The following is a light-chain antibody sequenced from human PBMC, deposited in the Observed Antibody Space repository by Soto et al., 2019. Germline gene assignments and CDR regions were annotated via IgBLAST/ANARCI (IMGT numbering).Light chain of an antibody. Sequence: DIQMTQSPSTLPASVGDRVTITCRASQSISTWLAWYQQKPGKAPKLLIYAASTLQSGVPSRFSGSGSGTDFTLTISSLQPEDFAVYYCQQYNNWPPITFGQGTRLEIK. V-gene: IGKV1-5*01. CDR2: AAS. J-gene: IGKJ5*01. CDR1: QSISTW. CDR3: QQYNNWPPIT.